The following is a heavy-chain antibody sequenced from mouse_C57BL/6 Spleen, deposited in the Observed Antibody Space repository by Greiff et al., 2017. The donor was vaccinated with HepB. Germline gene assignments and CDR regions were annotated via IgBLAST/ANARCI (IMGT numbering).Heavy chain of an antibody. CDR1: GYTFTSYW. J-gene: IGHJ3*01. CDR2: IYPSDSET. D-gene: IGHD4-1*01. CDR3: ARSDWDKAWFAY. V-gene: IGHV1-61*01. Sequence: QVQLKQPGAELVRPGSSVKLSCKASGYTFTSYWMDWVKQRPGQGLEWIGNIYPSDSETHYNQKFKDKATLTVDKSSSTAYMQLSSLTSEDSAVYYCARSDWDKAWFAYWGQGTLVTVSA.